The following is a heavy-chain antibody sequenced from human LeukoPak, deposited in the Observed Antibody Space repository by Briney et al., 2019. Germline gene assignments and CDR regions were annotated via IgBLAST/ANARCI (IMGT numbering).Heavy chain of an antibody. CDR2: IRYDGSNK. CDR1: GFTFSSYG. Sequence: GGSLRLPCAASGFTFSSYGMHWVRQAPGKGLEWVAFIRYDGSNKYYADSVKGRFTISRDNSKNTLYLQMNSLRAEDTAVYYCARDSSYSSREYYFDYWGQGTLVTVSS. V-gene: IGHV3-30*02. D-gene: IGHD6-19*01. J-gene: IGHJ4*02. CDR3: ARDSSYSSREYYFDY.